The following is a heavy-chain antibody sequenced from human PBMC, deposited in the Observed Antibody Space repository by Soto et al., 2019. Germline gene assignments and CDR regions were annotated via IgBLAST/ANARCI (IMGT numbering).Heavy chain of an antibody. Sequence: QVQLQESGPGLVKPSQTLSLTCTVSGGSINSGGYCWSWIRQHPGKGLDWIGCISYGGSTSYNPSLTSRVTISVDTSKNPFSLMLTSVTAADTAVYYCSRGILVWGQGALITVSS. CDR3: SRGILV. J-gene: IGHJ4*02. D-gene: IGHD5-18*01. CDR1: GGSINSGGYC. CDR2: ISYGGST. V-gene: IGHV4-31*03.